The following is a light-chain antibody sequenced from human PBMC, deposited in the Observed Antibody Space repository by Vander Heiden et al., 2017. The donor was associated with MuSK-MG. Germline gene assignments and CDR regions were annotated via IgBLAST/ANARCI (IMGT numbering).Light chain of an antibody. Sequence: VLTQSPATLSLSPGEGATLSCRANQSISSFLAWFQRKPGQAPRLLIDDASNRATGIPARFSGSGSGTDFTRTISSLEAEDSGVYYCQQRGDWPLTCGGRTNVEIK. CDR1: QSISSF. J-gene: IGKJ4*01. CDR2: DAS. V-gene: IGKV3-11*01. CDR3: QQRGDWPLT.